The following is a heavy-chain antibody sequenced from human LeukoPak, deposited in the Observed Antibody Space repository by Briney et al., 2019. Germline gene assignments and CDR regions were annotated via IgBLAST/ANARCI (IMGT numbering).Heavy chain of an antibody. V-gene: IGHV5-51*01. CDR3: ARHGIGSGWFNFDY. CDR1: GYTFTDYW. CDR2: IYPGDSDT. J-gene: IGHJ4*01. Sequence: GESLKISCKISGYTFTDYWIGWVRQMPGKGLEWMGIIYPGDSDTKYSPSFQGQVTISADKSISTAYLQWSSLKASDTAMHYCARHGIGSGWFNFDYWGQGTLVTVSS. D-gene: IGHD6-19*01.